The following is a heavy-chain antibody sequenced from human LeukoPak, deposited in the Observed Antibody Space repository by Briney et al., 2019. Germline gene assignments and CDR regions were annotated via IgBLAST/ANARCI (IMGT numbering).Heavy chain of an antibody. CDR3: ARVSGIRYFDWLSALAFDI. CDR2: IYYSGST. CDR1: GGSISSYY. V-gene: IGHV4-59*07. Sequence: SDTLSLTCTVSGGSISSYYWSWIRQPPGKGLEWIGYIYYSGSTNYNPSLKSRVTISVDTSKNQFSLKLSSVTAADTAVYYCARVSGIRYFDWLSALAFDIWGQGTMVTVSS. J-gene: IGHJ3*02. D-gene: IGHD3-9*01.